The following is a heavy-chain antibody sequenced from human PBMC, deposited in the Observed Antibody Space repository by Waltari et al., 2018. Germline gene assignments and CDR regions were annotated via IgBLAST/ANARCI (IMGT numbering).Heavy chain of an antibody. D-gene: IGHD3-22*01. V-gene: IGHV4-59*11. CDR3: ARLPRGSVIIGAFDI. J-gene: IGHJ3*02. CDR1: GDSIRSHF. CDR2: MYFSGTK. Sequence: VQLQESGPGLVKPSETLSPRCKVSGDSIRSHFWSWIRQAPGKGLEWIGHMYFSGTKDYNPSLKSRVAISIDTSKNHFSLNLRSVTAADTAIYYCARLPRGSVIIGAFDIWGQGTQVTVSS.